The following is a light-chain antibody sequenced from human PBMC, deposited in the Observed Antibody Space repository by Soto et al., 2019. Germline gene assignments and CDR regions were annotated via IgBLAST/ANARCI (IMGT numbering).Light chain of an antibody. V-gene: IGKV1-5*01. CDR2: DAS. CDR1: QSISRW. CDR3: QQYDCSST. Sequence: DIQMTQSPSTLSASVGDRVTITCRASQSISRWLAWYQQKPGKAPKVLIYDASSLESVVPSRFSGSGSGTEFTLTSSSLQPDDFASYYCQQYDCSSTFGPGTKVDIK. J-gene: IGKJ3*01.